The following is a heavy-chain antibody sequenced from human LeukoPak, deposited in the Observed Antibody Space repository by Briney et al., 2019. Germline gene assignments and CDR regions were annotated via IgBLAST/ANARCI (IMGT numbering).Heavy chain of an antibody. D-gene: IGHD3-3*01. Sequence: GESLKISCKGSGYSFTSYWIGWVRQMPGKGLEWMGIIYPGDSDTRYSPSFQGQVTISADKSISTAYLQWSSLKASDTAMYYSARHHLYYDFWNYYMDVWGKGTTVTVSS. CDR3: ARHHLYYDFWNYYMDV. V-gene: IGHV5-51*01. CDR1: GYSFTSYW. CDR2: IYPGDSDT. J-gene: IGHJ6*03.